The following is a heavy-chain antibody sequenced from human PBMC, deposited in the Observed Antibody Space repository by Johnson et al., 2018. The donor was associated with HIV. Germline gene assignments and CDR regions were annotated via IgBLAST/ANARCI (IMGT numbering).Heavy chain of an antibody. V-gene: IGHV3-7*05. Sequence: VQLVESGGGLVQPGGSLRLSCRASGFTFSNNWMNWVRQAPGKGLEWVANIKGDGSEKYHVDSVRGRFTISRDNAKNSLYLQMDSLRAEDTAIYYCARTIARGASDIWGQGTMVTVSS. J-gene: IGHJ3*02. CDR3: ARTIARGASDI. CDR2: IKGDGSEK. CDR1: GFTFSNNW. D-gene: IGHD3-10*01.